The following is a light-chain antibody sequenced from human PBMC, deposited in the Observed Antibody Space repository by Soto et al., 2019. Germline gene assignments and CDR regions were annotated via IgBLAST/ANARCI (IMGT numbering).Light chain of an antibody. J-gene: IGKJ1*01. CDR3: QQYHDWPPWT. Sequence: ERMMTQSPATLSLSPGEKATLSCRASQTISKDLAWYQQKPGQAPRPLIYDASTRATDIPDRFSGSGSGTEFTLTISSLKSEDCAVYYCQQYHDWPPWTFGQGTKVEIK. CDR2: DAS. V-gene: IGKV3-15*01. CDR1: QTISKD.